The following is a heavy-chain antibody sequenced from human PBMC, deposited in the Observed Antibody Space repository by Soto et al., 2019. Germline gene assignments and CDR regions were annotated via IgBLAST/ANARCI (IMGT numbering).Heavy chain of an antibody. Sequence: SETLSLTCTVSGGSISSHYWNWIRQPAGKGLEWIGRIYSSGSTNYSPSLKSRVTVSADTSQNQFSLTLSSVTAADTAVYYCAREGGGPTTFDYWGQGTLVTVSS. CDR2: IYSSGST. J-gene: IGHJ4*02. CDR3: AREGGGPTTFDY. V-gene: IGHV4-4*07. CDR1: GGSISSHY. D-gene: IGHD1-26*01.